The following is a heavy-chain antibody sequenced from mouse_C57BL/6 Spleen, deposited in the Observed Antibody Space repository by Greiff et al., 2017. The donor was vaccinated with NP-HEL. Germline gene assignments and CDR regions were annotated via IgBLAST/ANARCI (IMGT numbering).Heavy chain of an antibody. D-gene: IGHD2-1*01. Sequence: EVKLVESGGGLVQPKGSLKLSCAASGFSFNTYAMNWVRQAPGKGLEWVARIRSKSNNYATYYADSVKDRFTISRDDSESMLYLQMNNLKTEDTAMYYCGRHGNYEFAYWGQGTLVTVSA. CDR2: IRSKSNNYAT. CDR1: GFSFNTYA. J-gene: IGHJ3*01. CDR3: GRHGNYEFAY. V-gene: IGHV10-1*01.